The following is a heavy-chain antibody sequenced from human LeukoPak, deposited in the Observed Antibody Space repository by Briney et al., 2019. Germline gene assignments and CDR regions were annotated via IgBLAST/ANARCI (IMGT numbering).Heavy chain of an antibody. CDR3: ARDKLPAPWDGMDV. V-gene: IGHV3-21*04. CDR2: ISSSGRYI. D-gene: IGHD2-2*01. Sequence: GGSLRLSCAASGFTFSNYNMNWVRQAPGKGLEWVSSISSSGRYIYYSDSVKGRFTISRDNSKNTLCLQMNSLRPEDTAVYYCARDKLPAPWDGMDVWGQGTTVTVSS. J-gene: IGHJ6*02. CDR1: GFTFSNYN.